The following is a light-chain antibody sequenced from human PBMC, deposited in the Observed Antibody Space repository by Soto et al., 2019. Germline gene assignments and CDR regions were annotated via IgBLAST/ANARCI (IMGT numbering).Light chain of an antibody. CDR3: CSYAGDSYV. Sequence: QSALTQPHSVSGSPGQSITISCTGTSSDVGGYNHVSWYQQHPGKAPKLMIYDVIKRPSGVPDRFSGSKSGNTASLTISGLQAEDEADYHCCSYAGDSYVFGTGTQLTVL. CDR2: DVI. V-gene: IGLV2-11*01. CDR1: SSDVGGYNH. J-gene: IGLJ1*01.